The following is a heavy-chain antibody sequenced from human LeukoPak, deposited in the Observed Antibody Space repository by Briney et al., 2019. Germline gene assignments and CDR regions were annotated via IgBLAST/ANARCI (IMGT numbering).Heavy chain of an antibody. D-gene: IGHD3-22*01. Sequence: ASVKVSCKASGGTFSSYAISRVRQAPGQGLEWMGGIIPIFGTANYAQKFQGRVTITADESTSTAYMELSSLRSEDTAVYYCARDSSYDSSGYYDVDYYYGMDVWGQGATVTVSS. V-gene: IGHV1-69*13. J-gene: IGHJ6*02. CDR3: ARDSSYDSSGYYDVDYYYGMDV. CDR1: GGTFSSYA. CDR2: IIPIFGTA.